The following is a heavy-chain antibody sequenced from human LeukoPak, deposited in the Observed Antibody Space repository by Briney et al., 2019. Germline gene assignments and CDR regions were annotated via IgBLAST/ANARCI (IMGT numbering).Heavy chain of an antibody. V-gene: IGHV4-61*02. Sequence: SETLSLTCTVSGGSISSGSYYWSWLRQPAGKGLEWIGRIYTSGSTNYNPSLKSRVTISVDTSKTLFSLKLSSVTAADTAVYYCARDGPLGYYDSSGSIDYWGQGTLVTVSS. CDR3: ARDGPLGYYDSSGSIDY. CDR1: GGSISSGSYY. J-gene: IGHJ4*02. D-gene: IGHD3-22*01. CDR2: IYTSGST.